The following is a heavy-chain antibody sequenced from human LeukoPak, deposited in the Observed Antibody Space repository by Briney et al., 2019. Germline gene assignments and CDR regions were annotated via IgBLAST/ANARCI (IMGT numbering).Heavy chain of an antibody. D-gene: IGHD3-9*01. Sequence: ASVKVSCKASGGTFSSYAISWVRQAPGQGLEWMGWISAYNGNTNYAQKLQGRVTMTTDTSTSTAYMELRSLRSDDTAVYYCARDNYDILTGYYSYYYYYMDVWGKGTTVTVSS. CDR1: GGTFSSYA. V-gene: IGHV1-18*01. J-gene: IGHJ6*03. CDR3: ARDNYDILTGYYSYYYYYMDV. CDR2: ISAYNGNT.